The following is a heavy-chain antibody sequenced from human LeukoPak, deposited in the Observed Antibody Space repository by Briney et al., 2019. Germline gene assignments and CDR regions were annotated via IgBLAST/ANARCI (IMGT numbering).Heavy chain of an antibody. J-gene: IGHJ3*02. Sequence: GGPLRLSCAASGFTVSSNYMSWVRQAPGKGLEWVSVIYSGGSTYYADSVKGRFTISRDNSKNTLYLQMNSLRAEDTAVYYCASLPAYVGAFDIWGQGTMVTVSS. V-gene: IGHV3-66*01. CDR3: ASLPAYVGAFDI. CDR1: GFTVSSNY. CDR2: IYSGGST. D-gene: IGHD3-16*01.